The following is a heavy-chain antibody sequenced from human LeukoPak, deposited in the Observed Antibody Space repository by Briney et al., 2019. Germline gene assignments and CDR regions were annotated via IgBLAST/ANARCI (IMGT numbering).Heavy chain of an antibody. V-gene: IGHV4-34*01. CDR1: GGSFSGYY. J-gene: IGHJ4*02. Sequence: SETLSLTCAVYGGSFSGYYWSWIRQPPGKGLELIGEINHSGSTNYNPSLKSRVTISVDTSKNQFSLKLSSVTAADTAVYYCARGGKYWGQGTLVTVSS. D-gene: IGHD4-23*01. CDR3: ARGGKY. CDR2: INHSGST.